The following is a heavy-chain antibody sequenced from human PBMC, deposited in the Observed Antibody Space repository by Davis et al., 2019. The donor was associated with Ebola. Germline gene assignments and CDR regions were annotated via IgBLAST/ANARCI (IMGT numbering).Heavy chain of an antibody. V-gene: IGHV3-74*01. D-gene: IGHD6-13*01. CDR1: RFTFSNFA. CDR2: VSPDGSSA. Sequence: GESLKISCAASRFTFSNFAMTWVRQAPGKGLVWVSCVSPDGSSAVYADSVKGRFTISRDNAKNTLYLQINSLRAEDTAMYYCSRVGDLAAAAHFDYWGQGSLVTVSS. J-gene: IGHJ4*02. CDR3: SRVGDLAAAAHFDY.